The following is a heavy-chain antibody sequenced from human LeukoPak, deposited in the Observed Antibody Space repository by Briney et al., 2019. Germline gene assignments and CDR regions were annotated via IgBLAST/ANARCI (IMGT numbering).Heavy chain of an antibody. Sequence: GGSLRLSCAASGFTFSSYEMNWVRQAPGRGLEWISYISSSGNIIYYADSVKGRFTISRDNAKNSLYLQMNSLRAEDTAVYYCARGLAGVVVVTAAWNAFDIWGQGTMVTVSS. J-gene: IGHJ3*02. CDR3: ARGLAGVVVVTAAWNAFDI. V-gene: IGHV3-48*03. CDR1: GFTFSSYE. CDR2: ISSSGNII. D-gene: IGHD2-21*02.